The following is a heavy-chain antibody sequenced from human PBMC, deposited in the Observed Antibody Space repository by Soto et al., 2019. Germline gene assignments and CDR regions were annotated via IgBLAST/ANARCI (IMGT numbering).Heavy chain of an antibody. J-gene: IGHJ3*02. Sequence: EVQLLESGGGLVQPGGSLRLSCAASGFTFSSYAMSWVRQAPGTGREWVSAISGSGGTTYYVDSVKGRFTFSRDNSKNTLYKQMNSLRAEDTAVYYCAKTADGWFSAFDIWGQGTMVTVSS. D-gene: IGHD6-19*01. CDR3: AKTADGWFSAFDI. V-gene: IGHV3-23*01. CDR1: GFTFSSYA. CDR2: ISGSGGTT.